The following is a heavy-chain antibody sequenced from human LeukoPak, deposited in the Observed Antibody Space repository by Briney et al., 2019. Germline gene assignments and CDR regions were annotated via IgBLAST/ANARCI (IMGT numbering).Heavy chain of an antibody. CDR1: GGSIRSYY. J-gene: IGHJ5*02. V-gene: IGHV4-59*01. Sequence: SETLSLTCTVSGGSIRSYYWNWIRQPPGKGLEWIGYIYYSGSTNYNPSLKSRVTISVDTSKNQFSLKLSSVTAADTAVYHCARGIAVAGTGWFDPWGQGTLVTVSS. CDR3: ARGIAVAGTGWFDP. CDR2: IYYSGST. D-gene: IGHD6-19*01.